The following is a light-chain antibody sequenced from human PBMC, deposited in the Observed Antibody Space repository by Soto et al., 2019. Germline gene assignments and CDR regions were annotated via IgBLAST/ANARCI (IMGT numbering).Light chain of an antibody. CDR3: MQGTHWPYT. Sequence: DVVMTQSPLSLPVTLGQPASISCRSSQSLVYSNGNTYLSWFQQRPGQSPRRLIYEVSNRDSGVPDRFSGSGSSTDFTLKISRVEAEDVGIYYCMQGTHWPYTFGQGTKLDIK. CDR1: QSLVYSNGNTY. V-gene: IGKV2-30*01. J-gene: IGKJ2*01. CDR2: EVS.